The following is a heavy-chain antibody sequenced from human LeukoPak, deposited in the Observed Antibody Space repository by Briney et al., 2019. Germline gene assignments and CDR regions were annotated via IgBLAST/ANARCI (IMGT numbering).Heavy chain of an antibody. J-gene: IGHJ5*02. CDR1: GFTFSDYY. CDR2: IRSSGSAM. D-gene: IGHD3-22*01. Sequence: GGSLRLSCTASGFTFSDYYMSWIRQAPGKGLEWVSNIRSSGSAMYYADSVKGRFTISRDNAQNSLYLQMNSLGVEDTAVYYCARAPGGYYDSSGHFGYWLDPWGQGTLDTVSS. V-gene: IGHV3-11*04. CDR3: ARAPGGYYDSSGHFGYWLDP.